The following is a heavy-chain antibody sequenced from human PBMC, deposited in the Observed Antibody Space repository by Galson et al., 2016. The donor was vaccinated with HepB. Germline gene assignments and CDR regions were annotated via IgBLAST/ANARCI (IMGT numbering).Heavy chain of an antibody. J-gene: IGHJ5*02. CDR2: FRRRDGAI. Sequence: SLRLSCAASGFSFSHYSMNWVRQAPGKGLEWISYFRRRDGAIFYADSVKGRFTISEDNAKDSLYLQINSLRDEDTAVYDCVRDPDWGFDPWGQGTLVTVSS. CDR3: VRDPDWGFDP. D-gene: IGHD7-27*01. CDR1: GFSFSHYS. V-gene: IGHV3-48*02.